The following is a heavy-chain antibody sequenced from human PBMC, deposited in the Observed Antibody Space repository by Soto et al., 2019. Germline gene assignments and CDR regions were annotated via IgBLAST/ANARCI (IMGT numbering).Heavy chain of an antibody. V-gene: IGHV3-21*01. CDR1: GFTLSSYS. CDR2: ISRSSDYK. J-gene: IGHJ4*02. Sequence: EVQLVESGGGLVKPGGSLRLSCAAAGFTLSSYSMDWVRQAPGEGLQWVSAISRSSDYKIYAGSVKGRFTISRDNAKNRLYLQMNSLRAEDTAVYYCAREPDLTGDFHFDYWGQGILVTVSS. CDR3: AREPDLTGDFHFDY. D-gene: IGHD7-27*01.